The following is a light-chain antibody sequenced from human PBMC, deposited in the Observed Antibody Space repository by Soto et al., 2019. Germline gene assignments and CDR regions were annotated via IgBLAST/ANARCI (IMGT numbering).Light chain of an antibody. CDR2: KAS. CDR3: QQWT. V-gene: IGKV1-5*03. CDR1: QSISSW. Sequence: DIQMTQSPSTLSASVGDRVTITCRASQSISSWLAWYQQKLGKAPKLLIYKASSLESGVPSRFSGSGSGTEFTLTISSLQPDDFATYYCQQWTFGQGTKVEIK. J-gene: IGKJ1*01.